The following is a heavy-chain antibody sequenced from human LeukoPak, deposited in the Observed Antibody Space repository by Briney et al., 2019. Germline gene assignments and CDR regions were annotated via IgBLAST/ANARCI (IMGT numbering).Heavy chain of an antibody. J-gene: IGHJ6*02. V-gene: IGHV3-23*01. CDR2: ISGSGGST. Sequence: PGGSLRLSCAASGFTFSSYAMSWVRQAPGKGLEWVSAISGSGGSTYYADSVKGRYTISRDNSKNTLYLQMNSLRAEDTAVYNCAKRTSDSSSWYNYYYYGMDVWGQGTTVTVSS. CDR3: AKRTSDSSSWYNYYYYGMDV. D-gene: IGHD6-13*01. CDR1: GFTFSSYA.